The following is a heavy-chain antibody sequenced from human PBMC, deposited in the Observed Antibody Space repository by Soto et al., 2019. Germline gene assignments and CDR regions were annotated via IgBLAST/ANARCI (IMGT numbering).Heavy chain of an antibody. D-gene: IGHD6-19*01. V-gene: IGHV4-59*01. CDR3: ARGRGRWLVGGYYFDY. J-gene: IGHJ4*02. CDR2: IYYSGST. Sequence: PSETLSLTCTVSGGSISSYYWSWIRQPPGKGLEWIGYIYYSGSTNYNPSLKSRVTISVDTSKNQFSLKLSSVTAADTAVYYCARGRGRWLVGGYYFDYWGQGTLVTVSS. CDR1: GGSISSYY.